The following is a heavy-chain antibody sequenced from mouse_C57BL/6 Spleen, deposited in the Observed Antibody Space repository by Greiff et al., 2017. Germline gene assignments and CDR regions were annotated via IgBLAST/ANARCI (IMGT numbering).Heavy chain of an antibody. CDR1: GYTFTSYW. Sequence: QVQLQQPGAELVKPGASVKLSCKASGYTFTSYWMHWVKQRPGQGLEWIGMIHPNSGSTNYNEKFKSKATLTVDKSSSTAYMQLSSLTSEDSAVYYCARRYDYDYYAMDYWGQGTSVTVSS. V-gene: IGHV1-64*01. D-gene: IGHD2-4*01. CDR2: IHPNSGST. J-gene: IGHJ4*01. CDR3: ARRYDYDYYAMDY.